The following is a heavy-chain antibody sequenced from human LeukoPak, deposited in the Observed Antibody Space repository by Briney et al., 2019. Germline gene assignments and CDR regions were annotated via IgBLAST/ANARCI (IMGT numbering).Heavy chain of an antibody. V-gene: IGHV1-2*02. J-gene: IGHJ6*03. D-gene: IGHD6-13*01. CDR2: INPNSGGT. Sequence: VASVKVSCKASGYTFTGYYMHWVRQAPGQGLEWMGWINPNSGGTNYAQKFQGRVTMTRDMSISTAYMELSRLRSDDTAVYYCARDQAAAGPFYYYMDVWGKGTTVTVSS. CDR1: GYTFTGYY. CDR3: ARDQAAAGPFYYYMDV.